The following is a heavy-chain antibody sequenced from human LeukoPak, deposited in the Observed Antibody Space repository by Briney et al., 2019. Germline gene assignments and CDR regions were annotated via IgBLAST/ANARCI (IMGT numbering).Heavy chain of an antibody. CDR2: IHTGGST. D-gene: IGHD5-24*01. V-gene: IGHV3-53*01. Sequence: GGSLRLSCAASGFTVSSNYMSWVRQAPGKGLEWASVIHTGGSTYYADSVKGRFTISRDTSNNTLYLQMNSLRADDTAVYYCAREGKWLQLRYFDYWGQGALVTVSS. J-gene: IGHJ4*02. CDR3: AREGKWLQLRYFDY. CDR1: GFTVSSNY.